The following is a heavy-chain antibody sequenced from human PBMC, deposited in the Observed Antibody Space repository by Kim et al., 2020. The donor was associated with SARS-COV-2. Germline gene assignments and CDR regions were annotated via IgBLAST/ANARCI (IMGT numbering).Heavy chain of an antibody. CDR2: IRSKRYDETT. Sequence: GGSLRLSCTTSGLNFADYAMSWFRQAPGKGLEWVAFIRSKRYDETTEYAASVKGRFIISRDDSKRIAYLQMNGLKTEDTAGYYCTSGPYYYDSAAYYYDYWGQGTLVTVSS. CDR3: TSGPYYYDSAAYYYDY. V-gene: IGHV3-49*03. D-gene: IGHD3-22*01. CDR1: GLNFADYA. J-gene: IGHJ4*01.